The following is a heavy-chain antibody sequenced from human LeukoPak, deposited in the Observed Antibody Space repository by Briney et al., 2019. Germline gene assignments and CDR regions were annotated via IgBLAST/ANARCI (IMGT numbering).Heavy chain of an antibody. CDR1: GYTFTSYG. J-gene: IGHJ4*02. CDR2: ISAYNGNT. CDR3: ARDRGRREMATILGI. D-gene: IGHD5-24*01. V-gene: IGHV1-18*01. Sequence: GASVKVSCKASGYTFTSYGISWVRQAPGQGLEWMGWISAYNGNTNYAQKLQGRVTMTTDTSTSTAYMELRSLRSDDTAVYYCARDRGRREMATILGIWGQGTLVTVSP.